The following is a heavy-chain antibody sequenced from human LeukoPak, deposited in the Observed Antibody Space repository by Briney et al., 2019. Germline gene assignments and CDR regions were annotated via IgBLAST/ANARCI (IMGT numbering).Heavy chain of an antibody. V-gene: IGHV4-39*01. CDR2: IYYSGST. Sequence: SETLSLTCTVSGGSISSSSYYWGWIRQPPGKGLEWIGSIYYSGSTYYNPSLKSRVTISVDTSKSQFSLKLSSVTAADTAVYYCARRLDGSGSYYNNWFDPWGQGTLVTVSS. CDR3: ARRLDGSGSYYNNWFDP. CDR1: GGSISSSSYY. J-gene: IGHJ5*02. D-gene: IGHD3-10*01.